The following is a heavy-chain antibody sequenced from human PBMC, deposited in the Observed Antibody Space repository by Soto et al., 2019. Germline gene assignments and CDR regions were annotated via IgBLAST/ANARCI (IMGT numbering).Heavy chain of an antibody. D-gene: IGHD6-19*01. CDR1: GGSFSGYF. Sequence: ETLSLTCAVYGGSFSGYFWNWIRQTPGKGLEWIGKVNHNGRNNYNPSLKSRVTISLDMSKNQISLKLTSVTAADTAVYYCARGGSSDWQVAFDFWGQGTMVTVSS. CDR2: VNHNGRN. V-gene: IGHV4-34*01. CDR3: ARGGSSDWQVAFDF. J-gene: IGHJ3*01.